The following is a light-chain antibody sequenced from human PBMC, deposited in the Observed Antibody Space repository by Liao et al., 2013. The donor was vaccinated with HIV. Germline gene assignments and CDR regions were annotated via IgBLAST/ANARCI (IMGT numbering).Light chain of an antibody. CDR1: KLGSKY. V-gene: IGLV3-1*01. CDR3: QAWDSSTVV. Sequence: SYELTQPPSVSVSPGQTASITCSGDKLGSKYACWYQQKPGQSPVLVIYQDSKRPSGIPERFSGSNSGNTATLTISGTQAMDEADYYCQAWDSSTVVFGGGTKLDRP. CDR2: QDS. J-gene: IGLJ2*01.